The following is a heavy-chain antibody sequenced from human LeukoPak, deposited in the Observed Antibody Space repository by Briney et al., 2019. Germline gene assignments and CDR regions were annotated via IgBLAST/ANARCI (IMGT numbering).Heavy chain of an antibody. V-gene: IGHV3-33*06. CDR2: ICYDGSNK. D-gene: IGHD3-22*01. CDR3: AKGDYYDISSYFDY. Sequence: PGGALRLSCAASGFTFSSYGMHWVRQAPGKGLAGVAVICYDGSNKYYADSVKGRFTISRDNYKNTLYLQMNSLRAEDTAVYYCAKGDYYDISSYFDYWGQGTLVTVSS. CDR1: GFTFSSYG. J-gene: IGHJ4*02.